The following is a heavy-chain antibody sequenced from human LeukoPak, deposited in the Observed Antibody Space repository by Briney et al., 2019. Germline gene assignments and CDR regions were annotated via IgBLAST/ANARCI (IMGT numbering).Heavy chain of an antibody. CDR3: AVDIPTAFDY. CDR2: IYYSGST. V-gene: IGHV4-39*01. D-gene: IGHD5-18*01. Sequence: SETLSLTCTASGGPISSSSYYWGWIRQPPGKGLEWIGSIYYSGSTYYNPSLKSRVTISVDTSKNQFSLKLSSVTAADTAVYYCAVDIPTAFDYWGQGTLVTVSS. CDR1: GGPISSSSYY. J-gene: IGHJ4*02.